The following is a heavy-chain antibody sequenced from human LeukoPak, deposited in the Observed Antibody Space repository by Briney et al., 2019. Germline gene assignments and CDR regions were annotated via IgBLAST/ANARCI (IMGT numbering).Heavy chain of an antibody. CDR1: GASISSYY. D-gene: IGHD1-14*01. Sequence: PSETLSLTCTVSGASISSYYWSWIRQPPGKGLEWIGYIFYSGSTNYNPSLKSRVTISVDRSKNQFSLKLSSVTAADTAVYYCAKGGPEASAGLSWFDPWGQGTLVTVSS. V-gene: IGHV4-59*01. CDR2: IFYSGST. CDR3: AKGGPEASAGLSWFDP. J-gene: IGHJ5*02.